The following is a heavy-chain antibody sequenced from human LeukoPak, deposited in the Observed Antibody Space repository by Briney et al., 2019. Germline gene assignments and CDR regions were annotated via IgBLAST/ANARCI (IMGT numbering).Heavy chain of an antibody. V-gene: IGHV3-7*01. J-gene: IGHJ4*02. Sequence: PGGSLRLSCAAPGFTFSSNWMSWVRQAPGKGLEWVANIKEDGSEKYYVDSVKGRFTISRDNTKNSLYLQMNSLRAEDTAVYYCARDRGSGLDYWGQGTLVTVSS. D-gene: IGHD3-10*01. CDR3: ARDRGSGLDY. CDR1: GFTFSSNW. CDR2: IKEDGSEK.